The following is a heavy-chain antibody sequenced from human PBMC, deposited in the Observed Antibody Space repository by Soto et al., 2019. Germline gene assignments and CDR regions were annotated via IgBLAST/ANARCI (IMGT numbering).Heavy chain of an antibody. CDR1: GFTFSTYA. J-gene: IGHJ3*02. CDR3: AKMSLRPNAFDI. D-gene: IGHD4-17*01. Sequence: PGGSLRLSCAASGFTFSTYAMSWVRQAPGKGLEWVSTISGSGGSTYYADSVKGRFTISRDNSKNTLYLQMNSLRAEDTAVYYCAKMSLRPNAFDIWGHGTMVTVSS. V-gene: IGHV3-23*01. CDR2: ISGSGGST.